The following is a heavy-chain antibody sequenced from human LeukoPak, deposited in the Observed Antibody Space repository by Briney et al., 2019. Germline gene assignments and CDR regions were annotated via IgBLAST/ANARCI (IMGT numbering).Heavy chain of an antibody. CDR2: INHSGST. Sequence: PSETLSLTCAVCGGSFSGYYWSWIRQPPGKGLEWIGEINHSGSTNYNPSLKSRVTISVDTSKNQFSLKLSSVTAADTAVYYCARVPGFVGYFDYWGQGTLVTVSS. J-gene: IGHJ4*02. CDR3: ARVPGFVGYFDY. CDR1: GGSFSGYY. D-gene: IGHD3-16*02. V-gene: IGHV4-34*01.